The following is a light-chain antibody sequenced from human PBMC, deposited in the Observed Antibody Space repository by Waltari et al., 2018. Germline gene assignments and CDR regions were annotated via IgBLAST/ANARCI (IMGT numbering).Light chain of an antibody. CDR2: DVS. J-gene: IGLJ3*02. CDR1: NSNIGGYNY. CDR3: CSYAGRLWV. V-gene: IGLV2-11*01. Sequence: QSALSQPRSVSGSPGQSVTISCPGTNSNIGGYNYVSWYQHHPGKVPKPTIYDVSKRPSGVPDRFSGSKSGHTASLTISGLQAEDEANYYCCSYAGRLWVFGGGTNLTVL.